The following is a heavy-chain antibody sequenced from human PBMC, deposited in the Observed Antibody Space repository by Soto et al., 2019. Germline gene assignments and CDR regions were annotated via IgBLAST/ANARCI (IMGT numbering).Heavy chain of an antibody. Sequence: SETLSLTCTVSGGSISSGGYYWSWIRQHPGKGLEWIGYIYYSGSTYYNPSLKSRVTISVDTSKNQFSLKLSSVTAADTAVYYCARQGIAVAGKLDYWGQGTLVTVSS. CDR1: GGSISSGGYY. V-gene: IGHV4-31*03. J-gene: IGHJ4*02. D-gene: IGHD6-19*01. CDR2: IYYSGST. CDR3: ARQGIAVAGKLDY.